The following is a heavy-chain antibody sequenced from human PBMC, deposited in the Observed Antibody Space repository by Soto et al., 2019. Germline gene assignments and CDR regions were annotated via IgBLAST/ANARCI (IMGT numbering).Heavy chain of an antibody. CDR1: GGTLSSYA. V-gene: IGHV1-69*10. Sequence: ASVKVSCKASGGTLSSYAISWVRQAPGQGLEWMGGIIPILGIANYAQKFQGRVTITADKSTSTAYMELSSLRSEDTAVYYCARDRNYYDSSGYSYFDYWGQGTLVTVSS. J-gene: IGHJ4*02. D-gene: IGHD3-22*01. CDR2: IIPILGIA. CDR3: ARDRNYYDSSGYSYFDY.